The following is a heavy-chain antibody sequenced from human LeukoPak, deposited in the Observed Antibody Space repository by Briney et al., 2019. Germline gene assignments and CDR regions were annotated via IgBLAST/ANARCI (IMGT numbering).Heavy chain of an antibody. CDR2: ISWDSGTM. J-gene: IGHJ3*02. V-gene: IGHV3-9*03. Sequence: GGSLRLSCAASGFTFDDYAMHWVRRAPGKGLEWVSGISWDSGTMGYAGSVEGRFTISRDNARNSLYLQMNSLRADDIALYYCAKGDSGSYSIDAFDIWGQGTMVTVSS. D-gene: IGHD1-26*01. CDR1: GFTFDDYA. CDR3: AKGDSGSYSIDAFDI.